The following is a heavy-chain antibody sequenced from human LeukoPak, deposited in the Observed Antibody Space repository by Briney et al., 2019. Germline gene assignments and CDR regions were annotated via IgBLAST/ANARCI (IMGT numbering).Heavy chain of an antibody. CDR2: ISSSSSYI. V-gene: IGHV3-21*01. D-gene: IGHD2-15*01. J-gene: IGHJ4*02. Sequence: GGSLRLSCAASGFTFSSYSMNWVRQAPGKGLEWVSSISSSSSYIYYADSVKGRFTISRDNAKNSLYLQMNSLRAEDTAVYYCARDPRAVVVAATYDYWGQGTLVTVSS. CDR3: ARDPRAVVVAATYDY. CDR1: GFTFSSYS.